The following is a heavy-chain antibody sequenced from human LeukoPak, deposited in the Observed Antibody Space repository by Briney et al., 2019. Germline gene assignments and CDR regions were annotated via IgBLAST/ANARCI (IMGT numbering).Heavy chain of an antibody. V-gene: IGHV4-38-2*02. CDR1: GYSISSGYY. D-gene: IGHD4-17*01. CDR3: ARGDLYGDFDY. J-gene: IGHJ4*02. CDR2: LFHSGST. Sequence: PSETLSLTCTVSGYSISSGYYWGWIRQPPGKGLEWIGTLFHSGSTYYNPSLKSRVTISVDTSKNQFSLKLYSVTAADTAVYFCARGDLYGDFDYWGQGTLVTVSP.